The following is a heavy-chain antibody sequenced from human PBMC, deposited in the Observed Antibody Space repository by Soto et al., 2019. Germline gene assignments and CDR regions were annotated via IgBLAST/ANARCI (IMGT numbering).Heavy chain of an antibody. J-gene: IGHJ3*02. D-gene: IGHD3-22*01. CDR3: AKRYYYDSSGYPVHAFDI. CDR2: ISSSSSYI. Sequence: PGGSLRLSCAASGLTFSSYSMNWVRQAPGKGLEWVSSISSSSSYIYYADSVKGRFTISRDNAKNSLYLQMNSLRAEDTAVYYCAKRYYYDSSGYPVHAFDIWGQGTMVTVSS. V-gene: IGHV3-21*01. CDR1: GLTFSSYS.